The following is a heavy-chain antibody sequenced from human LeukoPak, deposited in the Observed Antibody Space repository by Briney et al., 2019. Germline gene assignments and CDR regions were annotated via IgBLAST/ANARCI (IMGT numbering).Heavy chain of an antibody. CDR3: ASGRLAAAGLFDY. CDR2: ISYDGSNK. D-gene: IGHD6-13*01. J-gene: IGHJ4*02. V-gene: IGHV3-30*04. Sequence: GGSLRLSCAASGFTFSSYAMHWVRQAPGRGLEWVAVISYDGSNKYYADSVKGRFTISRDNSKNTLYLQMNSLRAEDTAVYYCASGRLAAAGLFDYWGQGTLVTVSS. CDR1: GFTFSSYA.